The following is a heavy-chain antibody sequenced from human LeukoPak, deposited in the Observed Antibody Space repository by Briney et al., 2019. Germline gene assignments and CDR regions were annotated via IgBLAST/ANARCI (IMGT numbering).Heavy chain of an antibody. CDR1: GYTFTGYY. J-gene: IGHJ4*02. Sequence: GASAKVSCKASGYTFTGYYMHWVRQAPGQGLEWMGWINPNGGGTNYAQKFQGRVTMTRDTSISTAYMELSRLRSDDTAVYYCARDLRAAAGQYYFDYWGQGTPVTVSS. CDR2: INPNGGGT. D-gene: IGHD6-13*01. V-gene: IGHV1-2*02. CDR3: ARDLRAAAGQYYFDY.